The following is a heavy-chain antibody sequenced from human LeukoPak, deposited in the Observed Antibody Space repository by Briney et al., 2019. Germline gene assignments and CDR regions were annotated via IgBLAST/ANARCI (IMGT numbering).Heavy chain of an antibody. J-gene: IGHJ4*02. Sequence: SETLSLTCTVSGGSISSGSYYWSWIRQPAGKGLEWIGRIYTSGSTNYNPSLKSRVTMSVDTFKNQLSLKLNSVTAADTAVYYCARDNWGSGYYFDYWGQGTLVTVSS. CDR3: ARDNWGSGYYFDY. CDR1: GGSISSGSYY. D-gene: IGHD7-27*01. CDR2: IYTSGST. V-gene: IGHV4-61*02.